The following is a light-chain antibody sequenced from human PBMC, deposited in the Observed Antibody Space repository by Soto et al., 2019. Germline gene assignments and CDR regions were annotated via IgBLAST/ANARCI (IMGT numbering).Light chain of an antibody. Sequence: DIQMTQSPSTLSASVGDRVTITCRASQSISSWLAWYQQKPGKAPKLLIYHAYSLESGVPSRFSGSGSGTEFTLTISSLQPDDFATYYCQQYHNYWTFGQGTKVDIK. CDR3: QQYHNYWT. CDR2: HAY. V-gene: IGKV1-5*01. CDR1: QSISSW. J-gene: IGKJ1*01.